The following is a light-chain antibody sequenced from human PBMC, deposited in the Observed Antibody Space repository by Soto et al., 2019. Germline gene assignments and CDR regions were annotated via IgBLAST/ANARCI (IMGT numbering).Light chain of an antibody. V-gene: IGKV3D-15*01. CDR3: QQYGSSIT. Sequence: IVLTQSPATLSVSPGERATLSFRASQSVSSNLAWYQQKPGQAPRLLISGASTRATGVPARFSGSGSGTEFTLTITSLQSEDFAVYYCQQYGSSITFGQGTRLEIK. J-gene: IGKJ5*01. CDR2: GAS. CDR1: QSVSSN.